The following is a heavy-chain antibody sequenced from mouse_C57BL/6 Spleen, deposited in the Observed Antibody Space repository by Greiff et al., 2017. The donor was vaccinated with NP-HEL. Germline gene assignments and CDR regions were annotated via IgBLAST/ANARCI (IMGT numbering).Heavy chain of an antibody. CDR2: IDPSDSYT. D-gene: IGHD1-1*01. Sequence: QVQLQQSGAELVKPGASVKLSCKASGYTFTSYWMQWVKQRPGQGLEWIGEIDPSDSYTNYNQKFKGKATLTVDTSSSTAYMQLSSLTSEDSAVYYCATLTTVVATHWGQGTTLTVSS. CDR1: GYTFTSYW. V-gene: IGHV1-50*01. J-gene: IGHJ2*01. CDR3: ATLTTVVATH.